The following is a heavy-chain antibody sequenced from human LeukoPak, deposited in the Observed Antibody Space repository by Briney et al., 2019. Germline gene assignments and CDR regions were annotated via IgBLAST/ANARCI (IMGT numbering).Heavy chain of an antibody. CDR1: GFTFDDYG. Sequence: GGSLRLSCAASGFTFDDYGLSWVRQAPGKGLEWVSTINWNGGSTGYADSVKGRFTISRDNSKNTLYLQMNSLRAEDTAVYYCAKSSGQTMVRGKFYYYYYMDVWGKGTTVTISS. D-gene: IGHD3-10*01. J-gene: IGHJ6*03. CDR3: AKSSGQTMVRGKFYYYYYMDV. V-gene: IGHV3-20*04. CDR2: INWNGGST.